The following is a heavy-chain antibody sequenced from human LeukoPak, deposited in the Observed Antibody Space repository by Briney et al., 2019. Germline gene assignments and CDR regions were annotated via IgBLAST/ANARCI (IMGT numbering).Heavy chain of an antibody. V-gene: IGHV4-59*01. J-gene: IGHJ4*02. Sequence: SETLSLTCTGSGGSISSYYWSWIRQPPGKGLEWIGYIYYSGSTNYNPSLKSRVTISVDTSKNQFSLKLSSVTAADTAVYYCARDRRGTYREQRYYFDYWGQGTLVTVSS. CDR3: ARDRRGTYREQRYYFDY. D-gene: IGHD3-16*01. CDR2: IYYSGST. CDR1: GGSISSYY.